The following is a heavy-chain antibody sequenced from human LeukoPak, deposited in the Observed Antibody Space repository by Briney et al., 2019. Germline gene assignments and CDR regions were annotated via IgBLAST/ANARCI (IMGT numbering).Heavy chain of an antibody. CDR1: GYTFTSYG. Sequence: ASVKVSCKASGYTFTSYGISWVRQAPGQGLEWMGWISASNGNTNYAQKLQGRVTMTTDTSTSTAYMELRSLRSDDTAVYYCARERTVTSPFDYWGQGTLVTVSS. CDR2: ISASNGNT. V-gene: IGHV1-18*01. CDR3: ARERTVTSPFDY. J-gene: IGHJ4*02. D-gene: IGHD4-17*01.